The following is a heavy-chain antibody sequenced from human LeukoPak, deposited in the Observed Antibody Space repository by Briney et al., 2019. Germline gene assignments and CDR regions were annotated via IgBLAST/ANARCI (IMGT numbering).Heavy chain of an antibody. CDR2: ISSSGSTI. V-gene: IGHV3-48*03. D-gene: IGHD3-10*01. Sequence: GGSLRLTCAASGFTFSSYEMNWVRQAPGKGLEWVSYISSSGSTIYYADSVKGRFTISRDSAKNSLYLQMNSLRAEDTAVYYCARDGKYYYGSGDGDLFDYWGQGTLVTVSS. CDR3: ARDGKYYYGSGDGDLFDY. J-gene: IGHJ4*02. CDR1: GFTFSSYE.